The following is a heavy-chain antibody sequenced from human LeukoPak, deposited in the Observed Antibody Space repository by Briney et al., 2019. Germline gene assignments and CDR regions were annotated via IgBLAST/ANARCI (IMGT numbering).Heavy chain of an antibody. J-gene: IGHJ4*02. Sequence: ASVKVSCKASGYTFTGYYMHWLRQAPGQGLEWMGWINPNSGGTNYAQKFQGRVTMTRDTSSSTAYMELSRLRSDDTAVYYCARDHGDCSSTSCYPTYYFDYWGQGTLVTVSS. V-gene: IGHV1-2*02. CDR2: INPNSGGT. D-gene: IGHD2-2*01. CDR1: GYTFTGYY. CDR3: ARDHGDCSSTSCYPTYYFDY.